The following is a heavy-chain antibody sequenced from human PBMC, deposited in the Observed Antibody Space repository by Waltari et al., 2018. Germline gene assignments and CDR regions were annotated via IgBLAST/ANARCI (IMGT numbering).Heavy chain of an antibody. CDR3: ARVVLRGSWYFGPYYFDY. D-gene: IGHD6-13*01. Sequence: QVQLQESGPGLVKPSETLSLTCTVSGGSISSHYWSWIRQPPGKGLEWIGYIYYSGSTNYNPSLKRRVTISVDTSKNQFSLKLSSVTAADTAVYYCARVVLRGSWYFGPYYFDYWGQGTLVTVSS. CDR1: GGSISSHY. J-gene: IGHJ4*02. CDR2: IYYSGST. V-gene: IGHV4-59*11.